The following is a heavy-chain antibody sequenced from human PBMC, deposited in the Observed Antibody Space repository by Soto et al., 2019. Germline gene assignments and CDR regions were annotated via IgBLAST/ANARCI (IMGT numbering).Heavy chain of an antibody. CDR2: IGTTGDT. D-gene: IGHD5-12*01. Sequence: GGSLRLSCAASGFTFSSYDMHWVRQVTGKGLEWVSAIGTTGDTYYPGSVKGRFTISREDAKNSLYLQMDSLRAEDTAVYYCARGRDGYNFHYYYGMDVWGQGTTVTVSS. CDR1: GFTFSSYD. J-gene: IGHJ6*02. V-gene: IGHV3-13*01. CDR3: ARGRDGYNFHYYYGMDV.